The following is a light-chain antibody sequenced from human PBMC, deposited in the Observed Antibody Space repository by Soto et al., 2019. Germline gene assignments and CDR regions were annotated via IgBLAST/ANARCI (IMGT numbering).Light chain of an antibody. J-gene: IGLJ2*01. V-gene: IGLV4-69*01. CDR3: QTLGSGIVV. Sequence: QSVLTQSPSASASLGASVKLTCTLSSGHSNYAIAWHQQQSEKGPRYLMKLNSDGSHSKGDGIPDRFSGSSSGAERYLPISSLQSEDEADYYCQTLGSGIVVFGGGTKLTVL. CDR1: SGHSNYA. CDR2: LNSDGSH.